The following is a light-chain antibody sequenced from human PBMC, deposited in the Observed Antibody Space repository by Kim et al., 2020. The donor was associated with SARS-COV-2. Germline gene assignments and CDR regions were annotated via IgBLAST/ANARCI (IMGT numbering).Light chain of an antibody. CDR1: ILTKKY. Sequence: SGSPGQTARITCSGDILTKKYARWFQQRPGQAPVLVIYRDTERPSGIPERFSGSSSGTTVTLTISGAQVEDEADYYCYSAADNSVMFGGGTQLTVL. CDR2: RDT. V-gene: IGLV3-27*01. J-gene: IGLJ3*02. CDR3: YSAADNSVM.